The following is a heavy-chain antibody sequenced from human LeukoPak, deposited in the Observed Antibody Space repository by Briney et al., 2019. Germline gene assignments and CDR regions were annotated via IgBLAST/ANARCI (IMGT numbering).Heavy chain of an antibody. CDR2: IYYSGST. V-gene: IGHV4-59*08. Sequence: PSETLSLTCTVSGASISSYYWSWIRQPPGKGLEWIGYIYYSGSTNYNPSLKSRVTISVDTSKNQFSLKLSSVTAADTAVYYCARHYPLVYWGQGTLVTVSS. CDR3: ARHYPLVY. CDR1: GASISSYY. J-gene: IGHJ4*02.